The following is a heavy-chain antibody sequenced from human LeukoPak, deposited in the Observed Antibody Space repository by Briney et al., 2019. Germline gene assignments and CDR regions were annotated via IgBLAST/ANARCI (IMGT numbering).Heavy chain of an antibody. V-gene: IGHV4-39*07. CDR2: IYYSGST. J-gene: IGHJ3*02. CDR3: ARDHAVYAVAGGRDAFDI. CDR1: GGSISSSSYY. Sequence: PSETLSLTCTVSGGSISSSSYYWGWIRQPPGKGLEWIGSIYYSGSTYYNPSLKSRVTISVDTSKNQFSLKLSSVTAADTAVYYCARDHAVYAVAGGRDAFDIWGQGTMVTVSS. D-gene: IGHD6-19*01.